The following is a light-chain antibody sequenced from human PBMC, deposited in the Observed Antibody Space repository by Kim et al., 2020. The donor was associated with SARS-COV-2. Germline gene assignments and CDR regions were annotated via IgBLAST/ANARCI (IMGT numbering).Light chain of an antibody. Sequence: SVSPGQTARFTCSGDVLAKKYARWFQQKPGQAPVLVIYKDSERPSGIPERFSGSSSGTTVTLTISGAQVEDEADYYCYSAADNCGVFGGGTQLTVL. CDR3: YSAADNCGV. CDR1: VLAKKY. V-gene: IGLV3-27*01. CDR2: KDS. J-gene: IGLJ2*01.